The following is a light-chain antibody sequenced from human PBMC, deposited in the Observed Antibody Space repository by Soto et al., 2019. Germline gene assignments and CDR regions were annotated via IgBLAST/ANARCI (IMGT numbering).Light chain of an antibody. Sequence: DIQMTQSPSSLSASVGDRVTITCRASQDISNYLAWYQQIPGKYPSLLIYAASTLHSGVPSRFSGSGSGTDFTLTISSLQPEDVATYYCQKYNSAPLTFGGGTKVEIK. V-gene: IGKV1-27*01. CDR2: AAS. J-gene: IGKJ4*01. CDR1: QDISNY. CDR3: QKYNSAPLT.